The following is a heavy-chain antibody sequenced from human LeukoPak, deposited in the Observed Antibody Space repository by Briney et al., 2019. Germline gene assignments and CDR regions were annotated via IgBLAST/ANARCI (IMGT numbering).Heavy chain of an antibody. CDR3: ARDLSDFWSGFGF. V-gene: IGHV1-69*05. CDR2: IIPIFGTA. Sequence: SVKVSCKASGGTFSGYAISWVRQAPGQGLEWMGRIIPIFGTANYAQKFQGRVTITTDESTSTAYMELSSLRSEDTAVYYCARDLSDFWSGFGFWGQGTLVTVSS. CDR1: GGTFSGYA. J-gene: IGHJ4*02. D-gene: IGHD3-3*01.